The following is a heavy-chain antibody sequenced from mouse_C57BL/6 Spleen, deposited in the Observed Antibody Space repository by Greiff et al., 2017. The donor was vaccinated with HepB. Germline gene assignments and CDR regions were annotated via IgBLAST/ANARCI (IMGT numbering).Heavy chain of an antibody. CDR1: GFTFNDYQ. CDR2: IRNKANGYTT. D-gene: IGHD1-1*01. CDR3: VKAVSSGSSYTWFAY. V-gene: IGHV7-4*01. Sequence: EVKLVESGGGLVQPGASLRLSCAASGFTFNDYQMSWVRQAPGKAPEWLALIRNKANGYTTEYTASVKGRFTISRDNSQHILYLQMNTLRAEASATYYCVKAVSSGSSYTWFAYWGQGTLVTVSA. J-gene: IGHJ3*01.